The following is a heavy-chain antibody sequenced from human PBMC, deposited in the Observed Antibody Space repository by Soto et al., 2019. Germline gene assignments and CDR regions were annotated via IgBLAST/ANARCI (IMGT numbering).Heavy chain of an antibody. V-gene: IGHV3-30*18. CDR2: ISYDGSNK. Sequence: GGSLRLSCAASGFTFSSYGMHWVRQAPGKGLEWVAVISYDGSNKYYADSVKGRFTISRDNSKNTLYLQMNSLRAEDTAVYYCAKDRPRYSSAPYYFDYWGQGTLVTVSS. CDR3: AKDRPRYSSAPYYFDY. CDR1: GFTFSSYG. D-gene: IGHD6-19*01. J-gene: IGHJ4*02.